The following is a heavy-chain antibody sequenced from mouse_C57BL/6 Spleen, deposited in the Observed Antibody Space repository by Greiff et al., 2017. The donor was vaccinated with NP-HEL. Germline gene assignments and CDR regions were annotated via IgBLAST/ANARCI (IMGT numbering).Heavy chain of an antibody. Sequence: QVQLKESGPGLVQPSQSLSITCTVSGFSLTSYGVHWVRQSPGKGLEWLGVIWRGGSTDYNAAFISRLSISKDNSKSQVFFKMNSLQADDTAIYYCARRTYPDCYFDVWGTGTTVTVSS. CDR2: IWRGGST. CDR3: ARRTYPDCYFDV. D-gene: IGHD5-1*01. V-gene: IGHV2-2*01. J-gene: IGHJ1*03. CDR1: GFSLTSYG.